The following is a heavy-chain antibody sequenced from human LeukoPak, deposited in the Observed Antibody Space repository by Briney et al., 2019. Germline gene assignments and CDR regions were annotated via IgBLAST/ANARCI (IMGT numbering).Heavy chain of an antibody. Sequence: GGSLRLSCAVSGFTVSSNYMSWVRQAPGKGLEWVSVIYNDGSTFYADSVKGRFTISRDNSKNTLYLHMNSLRAEDTAVYYCAITGESSNWALYFDYWGQGTLVTVSS. CDR2: IYNDGST. J-gene: IGHJ4*02. V-gene: IGHV3-53*01. CDR3: AITGESSNWALYFDY. D-gene: IGHD6-13*01. CDR1: GFTVSSNY.